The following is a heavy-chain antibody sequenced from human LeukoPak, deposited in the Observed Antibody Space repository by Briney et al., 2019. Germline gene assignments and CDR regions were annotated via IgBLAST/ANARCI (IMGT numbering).Heavy chain of an antibody. D-gene: IGHD1-26*01. Sequence: GASVKVSCKTSGYTFTSFGISWVRQAPGQGLEWMGGIIPIFGTANYAQKFQGRVTITADESTSTAYMELSSLRSEDTAVYYCARASGSYERYYYYGMDVWGQGTTVTVSS. CDR2: IIPIFGTA. J-gene: IGHJ6*02. V-gene: IGHV1-69*13. CDR3: ARASGSYERYYYYGMDV. CDR1: GYTFTSFG.